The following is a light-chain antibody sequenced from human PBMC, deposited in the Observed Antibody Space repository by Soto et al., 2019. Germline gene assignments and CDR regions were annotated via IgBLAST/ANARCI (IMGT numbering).Light chain of an antibody. CDR2: EVS. J-gene: IGLJ3*02. CDR1: SNDVGAHNY. Sequence: QSALTQPPSASGSPGQSVTISCAGTSNDVGAHNYVSWYQQHPGKAPRLMIYEVSKRPSGVPDRVSGSKSGNTASLTVSGLQAEDEADYYCSSYAGMFGGGTKLTVL. V-gene: IGLV2-8*01. CDR3: SSYAGM.